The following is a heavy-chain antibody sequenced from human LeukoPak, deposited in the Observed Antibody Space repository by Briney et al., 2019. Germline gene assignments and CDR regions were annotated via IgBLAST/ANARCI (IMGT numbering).Heavy chain of an antibody. V-gene: IGHV3-53*01. J-gene: IGHJ3*02. CDR3: AKHDYADRSGWAHAFHI. Sequence: GGSLRLSCAASGFTVSSNYMSWVRQAPGKGLEWVSVIYSGGSTYYADSVKGRFTISRDDSKNTLYLQLNSLRAEDTAVYYCAKHDYADRSGWAHAFHIWGQGTMVTVSS. CDR1: GFTVSSNY. CDR2: IYSGGST. D-gene: IGHD4-17*01.